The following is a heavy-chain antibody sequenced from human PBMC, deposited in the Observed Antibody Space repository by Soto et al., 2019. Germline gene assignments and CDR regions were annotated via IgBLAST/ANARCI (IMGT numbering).Heavy chain of an antibody. D-gene: IGHD3-3*01. Sequence: SETLSLTCTVSGGSISSYYWSWIRQPAGKGLEWIGRIYTSGSTNYNPSLKSRVTMSVDTSKNQFSLKLSSVTAADTAVYYCARAVSYDFWSGYYVSWFDPWGQGTLVTVSS. CDR2: IYTSGST. J-gene: IGHJ5*02. CDR3: ARAVSYDFWSGYYVSWFDP. CDR1: GGSISSYY. V-gene: IGHV4-4*07.